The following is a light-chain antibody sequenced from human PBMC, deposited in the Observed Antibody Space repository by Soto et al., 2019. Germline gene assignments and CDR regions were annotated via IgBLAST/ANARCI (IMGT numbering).Light chain of an antibody. CDR1: QSVSHISNNKSY. J-gene: IGKJ3*01. CDR3: QQFYSSPFT. Sequence: DIVMSQSPDSLAVSLGERATINCKSSQSVSHISNNKSYLAWYQQKSGQPPKLLIYWTSTRESGVPDRFSGSGSGTDFTLTISSLQAEDVAVYYCQQFYSSPFTFGPGTKGDIK. V-gene: IGKV4-1*01. CDR2: WTS.